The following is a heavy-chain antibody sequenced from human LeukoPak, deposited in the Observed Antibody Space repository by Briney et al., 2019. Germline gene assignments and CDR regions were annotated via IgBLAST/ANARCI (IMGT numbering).Heavy chain of an antibody. Sequence: PGGSLRLSCAASGFTFSSYWMTWVRQASGKGLEWVANIKQAGSEKYYVDSVKGRFTISRDNAKNSLYLQMNSLRAEDTAVYYCARVRGGYYFDYWGQGTLVTVSS. V-gene: IGHV3-7*01. J-gene: IGHJ4*02. CDR1: GFTFSSYW. CDR3: ARVRGGYYFDY. CDR2: IKQAGSEK. D-gene: IGHD3-10*01.